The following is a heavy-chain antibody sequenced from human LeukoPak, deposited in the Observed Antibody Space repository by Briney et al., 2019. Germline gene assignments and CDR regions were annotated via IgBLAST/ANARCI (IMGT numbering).Heavy chain of an antibody. CDR3: ARGGSDCNSTSCYEEKFDP. CDR1: GFTFSSYD. J-gene: IGHJ5*02. D-gene: IGHD2-2*01. Sequence: GGSLRLSCAASGFTFSSYDMHWVRQATGKGLEWVSAIGTAGDTYYPGSVKGRFTISRENAKNSLYLQMNSLRAGDTAVYYCARGGSDCNSTSCYEEKFDPWGQGTLVTVSS. CDR2: IGTAGDT. V-gene: IGHV3-13*01.